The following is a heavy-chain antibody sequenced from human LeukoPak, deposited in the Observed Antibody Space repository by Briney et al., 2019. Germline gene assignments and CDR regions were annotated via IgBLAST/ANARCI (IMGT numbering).Heavy chain of an antibody. D-gene: IGHD7-27*01. J-gene: IGHJ4*02. Sequence: SGPTLVNPTQTLTLTCTFSGFSLRTSGVGVGWIREPPGKALEWLALIYWDDDKRYSPSLKSRLTITKDTSKNEVVLTMTNMDPVDTATYYCAHRPPNWAIDYWGQGTLVTVSS. CDR1: GFSLRTSGVG. CDR3: AHRPPNWAIDY. V-gene: IGHV2-5*02. CDR2: IYWDDDK.